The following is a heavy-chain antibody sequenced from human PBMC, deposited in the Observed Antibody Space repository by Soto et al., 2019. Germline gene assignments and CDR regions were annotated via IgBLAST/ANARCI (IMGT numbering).Heavy chain of an antibody. CDR3: AKDHSMRYGDYLFDH. D-gene: IGHD4-17*01. Sequence: QIQLVQSGAEVRKPGSSVKVSCTFSGGTFSDYTINWVRQAPGHGLEWLGRFIPILDKTHYAQKFEVRVTIAADTHPDTSPHPVSLELNSLTSDDTATYYSAKDHSMRYGDYLFDHWGQGALVTVSS. J-gene: IGHJ4*02. V-gene: IGHV1-69*08. CDR1: GGTFSDYT. CDR2: FIPILDKT.